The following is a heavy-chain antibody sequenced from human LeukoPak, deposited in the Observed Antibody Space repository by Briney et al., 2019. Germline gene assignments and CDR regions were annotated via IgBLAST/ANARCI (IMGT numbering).Heavy chain of an antibody. CDR1: GGTFSSYA. D-gene: IGHD2-15*01. CDR2: IIPIFGTA. Sequence: WASVKVSCKASGGTFSSYAISWVRQAPGQGLEWMGGIIPIFGTANYAQKFQGRVTITADESTSTAYMELSSLRSEDTAVYYCAGDLEDNWFDPWGQGTLVTVSS. V-gene: IGHV1-69*13. J-gene: IGHJ5*02. CDR3: AGDLEDNWFDP.